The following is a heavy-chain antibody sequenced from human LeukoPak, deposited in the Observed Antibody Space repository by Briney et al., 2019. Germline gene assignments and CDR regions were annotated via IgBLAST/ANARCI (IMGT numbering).Heavy chain of an antibody. CDR2: INHSGST. V-gene: IGHV4-34*01. J-gene: IGHJ5*02. CDR3: ARSSGPAANNWFDP. CDR1: GGSFSGYY. Sequence: PSETLSLTCAVYGGSFSGYYWSWIRQPPGKGLEWSGEINHSGSTNYNPSLKSRVTISVDTSKNKFSLKLSSVTAADTAVYYCARSSGPAANNWFDPWGQGTLVTVSS. D-gene: IGHD2-2*01.